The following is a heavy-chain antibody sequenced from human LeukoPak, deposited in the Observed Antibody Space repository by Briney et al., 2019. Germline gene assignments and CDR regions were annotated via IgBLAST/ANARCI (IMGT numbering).Heavy chain of an antibody. J-gene: IGHJ4*02. D-gene: IGHD4-17*01. CDR1: GFTFTTYS. CDR3: ARGHTAVTRHFDF. V-gene: IGHV3-21*01. CDR2: ISSGSSAI. Sequence: GGSLRLSCEASGFTFTTYSMTWVRQAPGKGLEWVSIISSGSSAIFSADALKGRFTISRDDAKNLLYLDMNSLRAEDTAVYYCARGHTAVTRHFDFWGQGILVTVSS.